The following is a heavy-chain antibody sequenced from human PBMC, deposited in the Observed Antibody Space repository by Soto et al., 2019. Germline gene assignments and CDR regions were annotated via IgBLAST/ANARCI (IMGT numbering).Heavy chain of an antibody. J-gene: IGHJ6*02. Sequence: QVQLVQSGAEVKKPGSSVKVSCKASGGTFSSYAISWVRQAPGQGLEWMGGIIPIFGTANYAQKFQGRVTITADKSTSTAYMELSSVRSEDTSVYCCARSNCTGGVCYGYYYYGMDVWGQGTPVTVSS. CDR3: ARSNCTGGVCYGYYYYGMDV. D-gene: IGHD2-8*02. V-gene: IGHV1-69*06. CDR2: IIPIFGTA. CDR1: GGTFSSYA.